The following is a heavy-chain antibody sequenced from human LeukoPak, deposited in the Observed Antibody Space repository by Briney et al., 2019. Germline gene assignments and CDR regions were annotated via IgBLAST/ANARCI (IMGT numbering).Heavy chain of an antibody. J-gene: IGHJ5*01. CDR3: AKLKGQVTTWDS. Sequence: GGSLRLSCAASGFTFSSYWMHWVRQAPGRGLEWLATIWPDGSEKRYVDSLRGRVTISRDNVERSLYLQMNSLRAEDTAVYYCAKLKGQVTTWDSWGLGIRVTVSS. V-gene: IGHV3-7*03. CDR1: GFTFSSYW. D-gene: IGHD2-21*02. CDR2: IWPDGSEK.